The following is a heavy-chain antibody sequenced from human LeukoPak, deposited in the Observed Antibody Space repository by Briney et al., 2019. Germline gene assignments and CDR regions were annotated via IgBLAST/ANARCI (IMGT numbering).Heavy chain of an antibody. J-gene: IGHJ6*03. Sequence: PSQTLSLTCAVSGGSISSGGYSWSWIRQPPGKGLEWIGYIYYSGSTYYNPSLKSRVTISVDTSKNQFSLKLSSVTAADTAVYYCARAFPQVWLRLLSGYYYMDVWGKGITVTVSS. CDR3: ARAFPQVWLRLLSGYYYMDV. CDR1: GGSISSGGYS. D-gene: IGHD5-12*01. CDR2: IYYSGST. V-gene: IGHV4-30-4*07.